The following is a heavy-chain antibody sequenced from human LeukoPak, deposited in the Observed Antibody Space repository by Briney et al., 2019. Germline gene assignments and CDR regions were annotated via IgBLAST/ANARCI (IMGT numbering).Heavy chain of an antibody. CDR3: AREPRDCTGGTCQSAGGYYFYY. V-gene: IGHV3-23*01. D-gene: IGHD2-15*01. CDR2: ISASGGS. Sequence: GGSLRLSCAASGFTLSNYAMSWVRQAPGKGLEWVSGISASGGSYYADSVKGRFTVSRDVSKNTLYLQMNSLRAEDTAVYFCAREPRDCTGGTCQSAGGYYFYYWSQGTLVTVSS. CDR1: GFTLSNYA. J-gene: IGHJ4*02.